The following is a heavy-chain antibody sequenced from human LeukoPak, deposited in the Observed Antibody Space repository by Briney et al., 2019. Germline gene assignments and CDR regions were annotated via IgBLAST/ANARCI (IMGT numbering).Heavy chain of an antibody. J-gene: IGHJ4*02. CDR2: IYYSGSI. D-gene: IGHD3-10*01. CDR1: GGSISSSSYY. CDR3: ASQTPFNYYGSGSYPYY. Sequence: SETLSLTCTVSGGSISSSSYYWGWIRQPPGKGLEWIGSIYYSGSIYYNPSLKSRVTISVDTSKNQFSLKLSSVTAADTAVYYCASQTPFNYYGSGSYPYYWGQGTLVTVSS. V-gene: IGHV4-39*01.